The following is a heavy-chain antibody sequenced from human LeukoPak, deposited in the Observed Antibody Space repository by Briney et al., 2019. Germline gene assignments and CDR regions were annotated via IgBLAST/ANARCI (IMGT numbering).Heavy chain of an antibody. J-gene: IGHJ4*02. V-gene: IGHV1-18*01. CDR1: GYTFTSYG. Sequence: GASVKVSCKASGYTFTSYGISWVRQAPGQGLEWMGWISAYNGNTNYAQKLQGRVTMTTDTSTSTAYMELRSLRSDDTAVYYCAKIVDTAMVTVPDYWGQGTLVTVSS. CDR3: AKIVDTAMVTVPDY. D-gene: IGHD5-18*01. CDR2: ISAYNGNT.